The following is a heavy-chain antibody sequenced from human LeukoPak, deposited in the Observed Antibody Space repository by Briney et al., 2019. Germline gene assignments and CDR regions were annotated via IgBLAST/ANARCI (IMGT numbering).Heavy chain of an antibody. CDR1: EFSVGSNY. V-gene: IGHV3-66*01. J-gene: IGHJ4*02. Sequence: GGSLRLSCAASEFSVGSNYMTWVRQAPGKGLEWVSLIYSGGSTYYADSVKGRFTISRDNSKNTLYLQMNSLRAEDTAVYYCAREIEGHYYGSRSYYSVFDYWGQGTLVTVSS. CDR3: AREIEGHYYGSRSYYSVFDY. D-gene: IGHD3-10*01. CDR2: IYSGGST.